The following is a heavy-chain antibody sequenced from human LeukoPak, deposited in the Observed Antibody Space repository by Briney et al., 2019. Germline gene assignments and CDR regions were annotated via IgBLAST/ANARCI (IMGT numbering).Heavy chain of an antibody. Sequence: ASVKVSCKASGYTLTGYYMHWVRQAPGQGLEWMGWINPNSGGTNYSQRFQGRVTMTWDTSISTAYMELSSLRSEDTAVYYCARGCSGGSCYYFDYWGQGNLVTVSP. J-gene: IGHJ4*02. CDR2: INPNSGGT. V-gene: IGHV1-2*02. CDR3: ARGCSGGSCYYFDY. D-gene: IGHD2-15*01. CDR1: GYTLTGYY.